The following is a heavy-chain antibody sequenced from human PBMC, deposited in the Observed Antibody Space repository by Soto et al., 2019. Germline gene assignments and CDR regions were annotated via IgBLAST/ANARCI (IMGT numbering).Heavy chain of an antibody. D-gene: IGHD4-17*01. V-gene: IGHV3-23*01. CDR1: GLTFSSYA. Sequence: EVPLLESGGGSVRRGGSLRLSCAASGLTFSSYAMTWVRQAPGKGLEWVSAIGGSTSSTYYADSVKGRFTISRDNSKNILYLQMNSLRAEDTAVYYCAKDLYGDYGATGEDWGQGTLVTVSS. CDR3: AKDLYGDYGATGED. J-gene: IGHJ4*02. CDR2: IGGSTSST.